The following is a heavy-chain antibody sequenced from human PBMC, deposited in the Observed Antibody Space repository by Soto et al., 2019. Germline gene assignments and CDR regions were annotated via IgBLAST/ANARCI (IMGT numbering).Heavy chain of an antibody. V-gene: IGHV3-11*01. Sequence: QVQLVESGGGLVKPGGSLRLSCAASGFTFSDYYMSWLRQAPGKGLEWVSYISSDGTIMYYADSVKGRFTIPRANAKNSLSLQMTSPRAADTAVYYCARDLGYYESDGNLDYWGQGTLVTVPS. CDR3: ARDLGYYESDGNLDY. CDR1: GFTFSDYY. CDR2: ISSDGTIM. D-gene: IGHD3-22*01. J-gene: IGHJ4*02.